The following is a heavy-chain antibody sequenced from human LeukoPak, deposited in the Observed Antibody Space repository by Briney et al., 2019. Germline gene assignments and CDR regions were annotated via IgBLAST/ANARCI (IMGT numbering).Heavy chain of an antibody. CDR2: ISSDGNNK. Sequence: GGSLRLSCAASGFTFISYGVHWVRQAPGKGLEWVALISSDGNNKYYADSVKGRFSISRDNSKNTLYLQMNSLRAEDTAVYSCARIGYSISWSGDYWGQGSLVTVSS. D-gene: IGHD6-13*01. V-gene: IGHV3-30*03. J-gene: IGHJ4*02. CDR3: ARIGYSISWSGDY. CDR1: GFTFISYG.